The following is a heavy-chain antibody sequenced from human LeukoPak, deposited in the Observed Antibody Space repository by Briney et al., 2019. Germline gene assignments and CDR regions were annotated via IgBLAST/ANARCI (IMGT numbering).Heavy chain of an antibody. CDR2: ISAYNDNT. CDR1: GYTFTSYG. V-gene: IGHV1-18*01. D-gene: IGHD5-24*01. J-gene: IGHJ4*02. Sequence: GASVKVSCKASGYTFTSYGISWVRQAPGQGLEWMGWISAYNDNTNYAQKLQGRVTMTTDTSTSTAYMELRSLISDDTAVYYCARDWRDGYNYYFDYWGQGTLVTVSS. CDR3: ARDWRDGYNYYFDY.